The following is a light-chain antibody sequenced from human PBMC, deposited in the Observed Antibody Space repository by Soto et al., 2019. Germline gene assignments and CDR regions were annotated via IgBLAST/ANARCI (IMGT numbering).Light chain of an antibody. CDR2: TTS. J-gene: IGKJ2*01. CDR1: HSISTY. V-gene: IGKV1-39*01. Sequence: DIQLTQSPSSLSASVGDRVTITCRASHSISTYLNWYQQKPGKAPSLLIYTTSSLHSGVPSRFSGSGSGTDFTLTIGGLQPADFAIYYCQQSYSSPYTFGLGTKVQIK. CDR3: QQSYSSPYT.